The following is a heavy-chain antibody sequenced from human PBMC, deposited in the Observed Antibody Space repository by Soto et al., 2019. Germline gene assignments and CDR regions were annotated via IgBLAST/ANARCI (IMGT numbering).Heavy chain of an antibody. V-gene: IGHV1-45*02. Sequence: GASVKVSCKASGYTFTYRYLHRVRQAPGQAPEWMGWITPFNGNTHYAQKFQDRVTITRDKSMSTGNMELSSLRSEDTAMYYCAVTLSGTHAPNGMDVWGQGTTVTVSS. D-gene: IGHD3-10*01. CDR2: ITPFNGNT. J-gene: IGHJ6*02. CDR3: AVTLSGTHAPNGMDV. CDR1: GYTFTYRY.